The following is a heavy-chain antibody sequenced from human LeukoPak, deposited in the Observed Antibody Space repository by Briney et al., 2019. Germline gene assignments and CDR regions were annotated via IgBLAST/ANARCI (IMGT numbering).Heavy chain of an antibody. CDR2: ISESGSRE. V-gene: IGHV3-7*01. CDR3: VSQQLAPP. J-gene: IGHJ5*02. D-gene: IGHD5-24*01. CDR1: GFTFSNYW. Sequence: GGSLRLSCAASGFTFSNYWMSWVRQAPGKGLEWVANISESGSREDYVDSVRGRFTVSRDNAKNSLYLQMNSLRAEDTAVYYCVSQQLAPPWGQGTLVTVSS.